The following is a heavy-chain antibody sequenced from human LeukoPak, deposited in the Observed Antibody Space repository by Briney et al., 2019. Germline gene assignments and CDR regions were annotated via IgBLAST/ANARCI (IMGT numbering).Heavy chain of an antibody. CDR3: ARAHSYVWGSYPTDDYFDY. CDR2: INHSGST. CDR1: GGSFSGYY. D-gene: IGHD3-16*02. Sequence: SETLSLTCAVYGGSFSGYYWSWIRQPPGKGLEWIGEINHSGSTNYNPSLKSRVTISVDTSKNQFSLKLSSVTAADTAVYYCARAHSYVWGSYPTDDYFDYWGQGTLVTVSS. V-gene: IGHV4-34*01. J-gene: IGHJ4*02.